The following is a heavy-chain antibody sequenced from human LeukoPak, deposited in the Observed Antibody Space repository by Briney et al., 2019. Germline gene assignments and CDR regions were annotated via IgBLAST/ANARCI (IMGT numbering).Heavy chain of an antibody. V-gene: IGHV3-53*01. J-gene: IGHJ4*02. Sequence: GGSLRLSCAASGFTVSSNYMSWVRQAPGKGLEWVSVIYSGGSTYYADSVKGRFTISRDNSKNTLYLQMNSLRAEDTAVYYCARVVLYSGSTEYWGQGTLVTVSS. D-gene: IGHD1-26*01. CDR1: GFTVSSNY. CDR2: IYSGGST. CDR3: ARVVLYSGSTEY.